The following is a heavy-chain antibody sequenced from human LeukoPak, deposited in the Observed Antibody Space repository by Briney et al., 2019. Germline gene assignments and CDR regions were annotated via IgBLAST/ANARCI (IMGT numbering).Heavy chain of an antibody. CDR3: ARDNPHYYGSGSSTWFDP. CDR1: GGSISSSNW. D-gene: IGHD3-10*01. Sequence: QTSETLSLTCAVSGGSISSSNWWSWVRQPPGKGLECIGNIYYSGSTYYNPSLKSRVTISLDTSRNQFSLKLNSVTAADTAVYYCARDNPHYYGSGSSTWFDPWGQGTLVTVSS. J-gene: IGHJ5*02. V-gene: IGHV4-4*02. CDR2: IYYSGST.